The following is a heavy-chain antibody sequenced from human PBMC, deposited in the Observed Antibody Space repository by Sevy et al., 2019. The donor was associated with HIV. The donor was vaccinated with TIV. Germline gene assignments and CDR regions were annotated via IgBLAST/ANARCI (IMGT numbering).Heavy chain of an antibody. CDR3: LRVGVGRYSYILAS. CDR1: GFTFSTYW. V-gene: IGHV3-7*01. Sequence: GGSLRLSCAASGFTFSTYWMSWVRQAPGKGLEWVATMKQDGSEKDYVDSVKGRFTISRDNAKYSLYLQMNSLRGEDKAVYYCLRVGVGRYSYILASWGQGTLVTVSS. D-gene: IGHD3-16*02. CDR2: MKQDGSEK. J-gene: IGHJ4*02.